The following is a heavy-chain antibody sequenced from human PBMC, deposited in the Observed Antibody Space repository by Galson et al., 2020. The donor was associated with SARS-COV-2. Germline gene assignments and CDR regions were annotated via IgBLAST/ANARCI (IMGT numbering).Heavy chain of an antibody. CDR2: IYDSVIT. CDR3: ARMNYGGGSYYFDY. V-gene: IGHV4-59*12. J-gene: IGHJ4*02. CDR1: GGSISTSY. Sequence: SETLSLTCTVSGGSISTSYWSWIRRPPGKGVEWIGYIYDSVITDYNPSLQSRVTISVAKSKNQVSLKVTSVTAADTAVYYCARMNYGGGSYYFDYWGQGALVTGSS. D-gene: IGHD4-17*01.